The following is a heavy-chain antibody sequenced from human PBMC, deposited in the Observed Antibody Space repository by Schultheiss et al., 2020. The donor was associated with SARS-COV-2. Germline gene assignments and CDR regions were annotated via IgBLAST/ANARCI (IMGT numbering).Heavy chain of an antibody. D-gene: IGHD5-12*01. CDR1: GFTFSSYE. CDR2: IWYDGSNK. CDR3: ARKDGWLRD. J-gene: IGHJ4*02. Sequence: GESLKISCAASGFTFSSYEMNWVRQAPGKGLEWVAVIWYDGSNKYYVDSVKGRFTISRDNAKNSLYLQMNSLRAEDTAVYYCARKDGWLRDWGQGTLVTVSS. V-gene: IGHV3-33*08.